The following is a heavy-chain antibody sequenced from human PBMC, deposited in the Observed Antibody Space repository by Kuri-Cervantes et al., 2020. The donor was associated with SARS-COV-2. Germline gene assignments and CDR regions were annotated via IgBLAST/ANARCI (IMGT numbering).Heavy chain of an antibody. Sequence: SETLSLTCAVYGGSFSGYYWSWIRQPPGKGLEWIGEINHSGSTNYNPSLKSRVTISVDMSKNQFSLKLSSVTAADTAVYYCARRGFSGYGGWFDPWGQGTLVTVSS. J-gene: IGHJ5*02. D-gene: IGHD5-12*01. CDR1: GGSFSGYY. V-gene: IGHV4-34*01. CDR2: INHSGST. CDR3: ARRGFSGYGGWFDP.